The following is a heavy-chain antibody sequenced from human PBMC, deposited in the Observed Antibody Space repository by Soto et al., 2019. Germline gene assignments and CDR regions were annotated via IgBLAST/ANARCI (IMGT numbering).Heavy chain of an antibody. J-gene: IGHJ6*02. CDR3: ATGPGVLTYYYYYGMDV. CDR1: GYTFTSYD. V-gene: IGHV1-8*01. Sequence: ASVKVSCKASGYTFTSYDINWVRQATGQGLEWMGWMNPNSGNTGYAQKFQGRVTMTEDTSTNTAYMELSSLRSEDTAVYYCATGPGVLTYYYYYGMDVWGQGTLVTVSS. D-gene: IGHD3-10*01. CDR2: MNPNSGNT.